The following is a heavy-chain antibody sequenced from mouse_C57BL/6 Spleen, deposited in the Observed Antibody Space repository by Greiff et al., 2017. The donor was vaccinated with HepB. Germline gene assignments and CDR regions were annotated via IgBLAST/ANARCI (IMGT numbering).Heavy chain of an antibody. CDR2: IYPGDGDT. Sequence: QVQLKQSGAELVKPGASVKISCKASGYAFSSYWMNWVKQRPGKGLEWIGQIYPGDGDTNYNGKFKGKATLTADKSSSTAYMQLSSLTSEDSAVYFCARGYWGYYAMDYWGQGTSVTVSS. J-gene: IGHJ4*01. D-gene: IGHD4-1*01. CDR1: GYAFSSYW. CDR3: ARGYWGYYAMDY. V-gene: IGHV1-80*01.